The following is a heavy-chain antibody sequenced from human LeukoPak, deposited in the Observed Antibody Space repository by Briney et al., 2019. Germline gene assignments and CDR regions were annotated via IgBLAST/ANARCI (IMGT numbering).Heavy chain of an antibody. CDR2: ISSRGSTI. Sequence: GGSLRLSCAASGFTFSSYEMNWVRQAPGKGLEWVSYISSRGSTIYYADSVKGRFTISRDNAKNSLYLQMNSLRAEDTAVYYCARDKIVVVPAAYAYYYYGVDVWGQGTTVSVSS. J-gene: IGHJ6*02. CDR1: GFTFSSYE. V-gene: IGHV3-48*03. D-gene: IGHD2-2*01. CDR3: ARDKIVVVPAAYAYYYYGVDV.